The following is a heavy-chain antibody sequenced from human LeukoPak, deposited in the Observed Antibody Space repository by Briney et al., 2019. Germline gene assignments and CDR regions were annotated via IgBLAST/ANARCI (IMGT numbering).Heavy chain of an antibody. CDR2: IYYSGST. V-gene: IGHV4-31*03. CDR1: GGSISSGGYY. Sequence: SETLSLTCTVPGGSISSGGYYWSWIRQHPGKGLEWIGYIYYSGSTYYNPSLKSRVTIPIDTSKNQFSLKLSSVTAADTVVYYCATLSGGQLWSSFDYWGQGTLVTVSS. CDR3: ATLSGGQLWSSFDY. J-gene: IGHJ4*02. D-gene: IGHD5-18*01.